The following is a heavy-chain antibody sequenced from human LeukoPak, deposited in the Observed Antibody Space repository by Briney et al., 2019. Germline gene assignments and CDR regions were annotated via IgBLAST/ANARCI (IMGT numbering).Heavy chain of an antibody. Sequence: SETLSLTCTVSGGSISSYYWSWIRQPPGKGLEWIGYIYTSGSTNYNPSLKSRVTISVDTSKNQFSLKLSSVTAADTAVYYCARSYSSSSYFDYWGQGTLVPVSS. CDR2: IYTSGST. J-gene: IGHJ4*02. CDR3: ARSYSSSSYFDY. D-gene: IGHD6-6*01. CDR1: GGSISSYY. V-gene: IGHV4-4*09.